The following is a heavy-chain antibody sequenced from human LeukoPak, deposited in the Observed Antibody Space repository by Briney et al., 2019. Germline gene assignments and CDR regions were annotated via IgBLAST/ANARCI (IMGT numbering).Heavy chain of an antibody. CDR1: GFTFSSYW. Sequence: PGGSLRLSCAASGFTFSSYWMHWVRQAPGKGLVWVSRINSDGSSTSYADSVKGRFTISRDNAKNTLYLQMNSLRAEDTAVYYCARGSGWYNNFDYWGQGTLVTVSS. CDR2: INSDGSST. V-gene: IGHV3-74*01. D-gene: IGHD6-19*01. CDR3: ARGSGWYNNFDY. J-gene: IGHJ4*02.